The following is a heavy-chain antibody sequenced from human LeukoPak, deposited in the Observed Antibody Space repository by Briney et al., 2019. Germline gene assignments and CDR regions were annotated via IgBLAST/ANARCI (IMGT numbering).Heavy chain of an antibody. CDR3: ARVVYCSSTSCYNWFDP. J-gene: IGHJ5*02. Sequence: SVKVSCKASGGTFSSYAISWVRQAPGQGLEWMGRIIPIFGTANYAQKFQGRVMITADKSTSTAYMELSSLRSEDTAVYYCARVVYCSSTSCYNWFDPWGQGTLVTVSS. V-gene: IGHV1-69*06. CDR1: GGTFSSYA. D-gene: IGHD2-2*01. CDR2: IIPIFGTA.